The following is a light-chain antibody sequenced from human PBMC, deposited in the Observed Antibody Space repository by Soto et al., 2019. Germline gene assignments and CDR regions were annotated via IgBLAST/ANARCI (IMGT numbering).Light chain of an antibody. J-gene: IGLJ3*02. CDR1: SSDVGGYNY. CDR3: ASYAGSINWV. CDR2: EAS. V-gene: IGLV2-8*01. Sequence: QSALTQPPSASGSPGQSVTISCTGTSSDVGGYNYVSWYQQHPGKAPKLMVFEASKRPSGVPDRFSGSKSGNTASLTVSGLQAEDEGDYYCASYAGSINWVFGGGTKLTVL.